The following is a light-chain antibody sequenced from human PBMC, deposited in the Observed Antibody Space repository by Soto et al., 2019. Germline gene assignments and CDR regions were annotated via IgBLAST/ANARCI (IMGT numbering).Light chain of an antibody. CDR2: DTS. V-gene: IGKV3-15*01. CDR3: QQYDNWPLT. CDR1: QSVSSH. Sequence: RVMTQSPVTLSVSPGESATLSCRASQSVSSHLAWYQQKAGRAPRLLSYDTSSRVTGVPARFSVSGSETEFTLTISGLQSEDFAVYYCQQYDNWPLTFGGGTTLQIK. J-gene: IGKJ4*01.